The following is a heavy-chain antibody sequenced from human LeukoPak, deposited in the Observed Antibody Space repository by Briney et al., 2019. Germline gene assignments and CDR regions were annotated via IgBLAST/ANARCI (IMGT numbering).Heavy chain of an antibody. CDR1: GYTFSSYW. CDR3: AKDHYYGSGSLWGYFDY. V-gene: IGHV3-74*01. J-gene: IGHJ4*02. Sequence: GGSLRLSCAASGYTFSSYWMHWVRQAPGKGLVWVSRIDTDGSITSYADSVKGRFTISRDNAKNTLYLQMNSLRAEDTALYYCAKDHYYGSGSLWGYFDYWGQGTLVTVSS. CDR2: IDTDGSIT. D-gene: IGHD3-10*01.